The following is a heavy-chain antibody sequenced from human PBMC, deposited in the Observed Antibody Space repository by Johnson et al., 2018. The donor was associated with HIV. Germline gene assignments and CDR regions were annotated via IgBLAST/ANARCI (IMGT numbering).Heavy chain of an antibody. CDR3: ASDLTRITMIVVVPQAFDI. V-gene: IGHV3-7*01. CDR1: GFTFSSYW. D-gene: IGHD3-22*01. Sequence: VQLVESGGGLVQPGGSLRLSCAASGFTFSSYWMSWVRQAPGKGLEWVANIKQDGSNKYYADSVKGRFTISRDNSKNTLYLQMNSLRAEDTAVYYCASDLTRITMIVVVPQAFDIWGQGTMVTVSS. J-gene: IGHJ3*02. CDR2: IKQDGSNK.